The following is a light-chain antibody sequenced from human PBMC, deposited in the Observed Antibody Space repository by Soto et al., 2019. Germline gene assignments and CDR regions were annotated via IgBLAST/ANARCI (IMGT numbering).Light chain of an antibody. V-gene: IGKV3-15*01. CDR3: QQYNNWPPIT. CDR1: QSVRNN. Sequence: EIMMTQSPATLSVSPGERATLSCRASQSVRNNLAWYQQKPGQAPRLLIYYASPRATGIPARLSGSGSGTEFTLTISSLQSEDFALYYCQQYNNWPPITFGQGTRLEIK. CDR2: YAS. J-gene: IGKJ5*01.